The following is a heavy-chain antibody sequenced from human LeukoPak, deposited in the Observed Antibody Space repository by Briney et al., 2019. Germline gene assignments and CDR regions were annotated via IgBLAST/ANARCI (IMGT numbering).Heavy chain of an antibody. J-gene: IGHJ4*02. Sequence: ASVKVSCKASGYTFTSYYMHWVRQAPGQGVEWMGIINPSVVSTSYSQKLQGIVTMTRHTSTSTVYMELSSLRSEDPAVYYCARERQRIAAAGRAFDYWGQGTLVTVSS. CDR3: ARERQRIAAAGRAFDY. CDR1: GYTFTSYY. CDR2: INPSVVST. D-gene: IGHD6-13*01. V-gene: IGHV1-46*01.